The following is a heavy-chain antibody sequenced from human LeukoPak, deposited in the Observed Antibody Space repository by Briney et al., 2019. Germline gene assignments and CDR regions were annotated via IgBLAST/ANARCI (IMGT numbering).Heavy chain of an antibody. Sequence: ASVKVSCKASGYTFTSYGISWVRQAPGQGLEWVGWISAYNGNTNYAQKLQGRVTMTTDTSTSTAYMELRSLRSDDTAVYYCARDWVIFTRGYFDYWGQGTLVTVSS. CDR1: GYTFTSYG. V-gene: IGHV1-18*01. CDR3: ARDWVIFTRGYFDY. J-gene: IGHJ4*02. CDR2: ISAYNGNT. D-gene: IGHD3-9*01.